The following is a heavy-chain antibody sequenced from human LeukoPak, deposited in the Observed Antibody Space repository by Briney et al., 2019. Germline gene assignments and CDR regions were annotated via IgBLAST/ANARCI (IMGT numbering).Heavy chain of an antibody. CDR1: GYSFSDYW. J-gene: IGHJ3*01. V-gene: IGHV5-51*01. CDR3: ARQRGYRMTKDGFDV. Sequence: GESLKISCKASGYSFSDYWIGWVRHMPGKGLEWMTIIYPGDSETRYSPSLQGQVTISADKSINTFYLQWNSLKASDTAMYYCARQRGYRMTKDGFDVWGQGTMITVSS. D-gene: IGHD2-2*03. CDR2: IYPGDSET.